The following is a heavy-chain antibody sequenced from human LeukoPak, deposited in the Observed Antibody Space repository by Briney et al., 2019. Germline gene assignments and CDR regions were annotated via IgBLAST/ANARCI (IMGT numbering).Heavy chain of an antibody. CDR2: ISYSGNT. CDR1: GGSISSYY. V-gene: IGHV4-59*08. J-gene: IGHJ4*02. D-gene: IGHD3-10*01. Sequence: SETLSLTCTVSGGSISSYYWSWIRQPPGKGLEWIGYISYSGNTNFNPSLKSRVTISVDTSKNQFSLKLSSVTAADTAVYYCARHGDYWFGELQSRYYFDYWGQGTQVTVSS. CDR3: ARHGDYWFGELQSRYYFDY.